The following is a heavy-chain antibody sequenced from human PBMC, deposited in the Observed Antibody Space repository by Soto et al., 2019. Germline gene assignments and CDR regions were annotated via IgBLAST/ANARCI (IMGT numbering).Heavy chain of an antibody. D-gene: IGHD2-21*01. CDR1: DGSVSSGSYY. CDR3: ARYRGDPTLAFDI. CDR2: IYYSGST. J-gene: IGHJ3*02. Sequence: QVQLQESGPGLVKPSEPLSLTCTVSDGSVSSGSYYWNWIRQPPGKALEWIGFIYYSGSTHYNLSLQSRVTISVDTSRNQFSLRLSSVTAADTAIWYCARYRGDPTLAFDIGGPGTMVTVSS. V-gene: IGHV4-61*01.